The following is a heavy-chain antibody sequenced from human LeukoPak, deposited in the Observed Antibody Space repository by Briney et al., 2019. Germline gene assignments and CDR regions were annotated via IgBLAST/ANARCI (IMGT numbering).Heavy chain of an antibody. V-gene: IGHV3-74*01. CDR3: ARVRYYYDSSGYYYVFDY. CDR1: GFTFSSYW. CDR2: INSDGSST. D-gene: IGHD3-22*01. J-gene: IGHJ4*02. Sequence: PGGSLRLSCAASGFTFSSYWMHWVRQAPGKGLVWVSRINSDGSSTSYADSVKGRFTISRDNAKNTLYLQMNSLRAEDTAVYYCARVRYYYDSSGYYYVFDYWGQGTLVTVSS.